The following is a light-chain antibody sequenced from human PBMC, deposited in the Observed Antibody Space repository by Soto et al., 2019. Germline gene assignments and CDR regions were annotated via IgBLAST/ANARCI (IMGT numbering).Light chain of an antibody. CDR1: QSIRTW. CDR3: QQYNNFMYT. CDR2: DAS. Sequence: DIQMTQSPSTLSASVGDRVTFTFRASQSIRTWLAWYQQNPGQAPKLLIHDASSLASGVSSRFSGSGSGTEFTLTISSLQPDDFATYYCQQYNNFMYTFGQGTRLEIK. V-gene: IGKV1-5*01. J-gene: IGKJ5*01.